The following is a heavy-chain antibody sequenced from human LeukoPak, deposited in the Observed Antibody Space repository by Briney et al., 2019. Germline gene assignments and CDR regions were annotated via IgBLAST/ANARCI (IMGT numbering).Heavy chain of an antibody. D-gene: IGHD1-7*01. CDR1: GYTFSGYY. V-gene: IGHV1-2*02. J-gene: IGHJ2*01. CDR2: INLDSGGT. CDR3: ARGSSYITGPTRPWYFGL. Sequence: ASVKVSCRASGYTFSGYYIHWVRQAPGQGLEWMGWINLDSGGTNYAQNFQGRVSMTRDTSISTAYVELSRLRSDDTAVYYCARGSSYITGPTRPWYFGLWGRGTLVTVSS.